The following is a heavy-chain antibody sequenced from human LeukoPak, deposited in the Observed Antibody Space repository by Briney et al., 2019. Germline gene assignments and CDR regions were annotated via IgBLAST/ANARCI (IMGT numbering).Heavy chain of an antibody. V-gene: IGHV3-33*06. CDR2: IWPDGSKK. CDR1: GFTFSTYA. Sequence: PGRSLRLSCAAPGFTFSTYAMHWVRQAPGKGREWVAFIWPDGSKKYYADSVKGRFAISRENSKNTVYLQMNDLRPEDTALYFCAKISSSAESNFDYWGQGTLLTVSS. J-gene: IGHJ4*02. CDR3: AKISSSAESNFDY. D-gene: IGHD6-25*01.